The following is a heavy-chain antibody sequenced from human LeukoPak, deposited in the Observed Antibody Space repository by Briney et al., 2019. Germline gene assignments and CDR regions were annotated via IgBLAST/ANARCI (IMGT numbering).Heavy chain of an antibody. J-gene: IGHJ4*02. V-gene: IGHV3-48*01. D-gene: IGHD4-17*01. CDR1: GFTFSSYS. CDR2: ICSSSSTI. CDR3: ARDWDYGDYVPHDY. Sequence: GGSLRLSCAASGFTFSSYSMNWVRQAPGKGLEWVSYICSSSSTIYYADSVKGRFTISRDNAKNSLYLQMNSLRAEDTAVYYCARDWDYGDYVPHDYWGQGTLVTVSS.